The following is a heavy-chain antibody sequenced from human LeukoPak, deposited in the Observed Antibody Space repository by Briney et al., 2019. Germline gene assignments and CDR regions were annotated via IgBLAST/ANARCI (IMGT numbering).Heavy chain of an antibody. CDR2: TSYDGSNK. V-gene: IGHV3-30-3*01. CDR1: GFTFSSYA. CDR3: ARDNPIAVAGWFSPNFDY. J-gene: IGHJ4*02. D-gene: IGHD6-19*01. Sequence: GGSLRLSCAASGFTFSSYAMHWVRQAPGKGLEWVAVTSYDGSNKYYADSVKGRFTISRDNSKNTLYLQMNSLRAEDTAVYYCARDNPIAVAGWFSPNFDYWGQGTLVTVSS.